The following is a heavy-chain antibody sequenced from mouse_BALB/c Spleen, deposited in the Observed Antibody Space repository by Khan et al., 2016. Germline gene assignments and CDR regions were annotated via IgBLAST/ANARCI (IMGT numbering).Heavy chain of an antibody. J-gene: IGHJ1*01. D-gene: IGHD1-1*01. CDR2: INTYSGES. CDR3: ARYRYYYGSSRYFDV. V-gene: IGHV9-3-1*01. Sequence: QIQLVQSGPELKKPGKTVKISCKASGYTFTNYGMNWVKQAPGKGLKWMGWINTYSGESTYADDFKGRFAFSLETSANTAYLHIDNLKNEDTATYFGARYRYYYGSSRYFDVWGAGTTVTVSS. CDR1: GYTFTNYG.